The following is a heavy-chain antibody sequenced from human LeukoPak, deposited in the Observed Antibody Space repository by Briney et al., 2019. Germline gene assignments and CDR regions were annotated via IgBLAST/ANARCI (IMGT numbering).Heavy chain of an antibody. V-gene: IGHV1-24*01. Sequence: ASVKVSCKVSGYTLTELSMHWVRQAPGKGLEWMGGFDPEDGETIYAQKFQGGVTMTEDTSTDTAYMELSSLRSEDTAVYYCATARTSSGFNNWFDPWGQGTLVTVSS. CDR1: GYTLTELS. D-gene: IGHD3-22*01. J-gene: IGHJ5*02. CDR3: ATARTSSGFNNWFDP. CDR2: FDPEDGET.